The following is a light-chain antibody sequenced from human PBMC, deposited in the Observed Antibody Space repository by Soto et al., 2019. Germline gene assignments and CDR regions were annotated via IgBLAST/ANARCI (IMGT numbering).Light chain of an antibody. V-gene: IGLV2-14*01. CDR3: SSYTSSSTRV. J-gene: IGLJ1*01. Sequence: QSVLTQPASVSGSPGQSITISCTGTSSDVGGYNYVSWYQQHPGKAPKLMIYEVSNRPSGVSNRFSGSKSGNTASLTISGLQAEDEGDYYCSSYTSSSTRVFGTGTKV. CDR2: EVS. CDR1: SSDVGGYNY.